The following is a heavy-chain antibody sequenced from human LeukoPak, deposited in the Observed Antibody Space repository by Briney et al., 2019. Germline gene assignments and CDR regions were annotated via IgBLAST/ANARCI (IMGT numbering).Heavy chain of an antibody. CDR3: AREYYDILTGYYKGAFDI. CDR2: ISYDGSNK. V-gene: IGHV3-30*04. CDR1: GFTFSSYA. Sequence: PGRSLRLSCAASGFTFSSYAMHWVRQAPGKGLEWVAVISYDGSNKYYADSVKGRFTISRDNSKNTLYLQMNSLRAEDTAVYYCAREYYDILTGYYKGAFDIWGQGTMVTVSS. D-gene: IGHD3-9*01. J-gene: IGHJ3*02.